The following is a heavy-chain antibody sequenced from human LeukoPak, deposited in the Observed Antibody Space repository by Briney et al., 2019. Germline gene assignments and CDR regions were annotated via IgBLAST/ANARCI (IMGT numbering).Heavy chain of an antibody. Sequence: SETLSLTCIVSGGSVSAYYWGWIRQPPGKGLEWIGHGYHSGSTNYNPSLKSRVTISVGMSKNQFSLNLSSVTAADTAVYYCARDPVSAFDIWGQGTMVTVSS. J-gene: IGHJ3*02. CDR1: GGSVSAYY. CDR2: GYHSGST. V-gene: IGHV4-59*02. CDR3: ARDPVSAFDI.